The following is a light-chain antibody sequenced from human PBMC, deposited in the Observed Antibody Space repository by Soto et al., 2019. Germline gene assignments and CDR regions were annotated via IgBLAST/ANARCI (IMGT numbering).Light chain of an antibody. Sequence: DIVMTQSPDSLAVSLGERATINCKSSQSVLYSPNNKNYLAWYQHKPGQPPKMLIYRASIRESGVPDRFSGSGSGTDFTPTISSLQSEDVAVYYCQQYYTNSWSFGQGTKVDIK. CDR1: QSVLYSPNNKNY. CDR2: RAS. V-gene: IGKV4-1*01. CDR3: QQYYTNSWS. J-gene: IGKJ1*01.